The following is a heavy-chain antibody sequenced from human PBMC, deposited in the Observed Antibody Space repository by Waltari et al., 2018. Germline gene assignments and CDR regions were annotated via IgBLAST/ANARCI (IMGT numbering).Heavy chain of an antibody. V-gene: IGHV3-7*01. CDR1: GFVFGQHW. Sequence: VQLVESGGGVIQSGGSRRLSCAASGFVFGQHWMRWVRQAPGKGLEWVANIKKDGTEKIYVDSVKGRFTILRDNAKNSLFLQMNSLRADDTGVYYCARILCDGSKCYNGLDVWGQGTAVTVSS. D-gene: IGHD3-10*01. CDR3: ARILCDGSKCYNGLDV. CDR2: IKKDGTEK. J-gene: IGHJ6*02.